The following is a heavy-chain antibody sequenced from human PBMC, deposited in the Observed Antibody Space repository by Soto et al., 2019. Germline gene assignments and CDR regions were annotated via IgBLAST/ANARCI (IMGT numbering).Heavy chain of an antibody. CDR2: IYYSGST. CDR3: ARPVSLTYNWFDP. Sequence: QLQLQESGPGLVKPSETLSLTCTVSGGSISSSSYYWGWIRQPPGKGLEWIGSIYYSGSTYYNPSLMSRVTISVDTSKNQCSLKLSSVTAAATAVYYCARPVSLTYNWFDPWGQGTLVTVSS. D-gene: IGHD2-8*01. CDR1: GGSISSSSYY. J-gene: IGHJ5*02. V-gene: IGHV4-39*01.